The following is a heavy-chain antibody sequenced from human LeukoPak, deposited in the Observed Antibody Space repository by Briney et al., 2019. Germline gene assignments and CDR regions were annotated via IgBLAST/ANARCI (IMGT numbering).Heavy chain of an antibody. D-gene: IGHD1-20*01. CDR1: GYSISSGYY. CDR2: IYHSGST. CDR3: ARLEYNWNYLDY. J-gene: IGHJ4*02. V-gene: IGHV4-38-2*02. Sequence: SENLSLTCTVSGYSISSGYYWGWIRQPPGKGLEWIGSIYHSGSTYYNPSLKSRVTISVDTSKNQFSRKLSSVTAADTAVYYCARLEYNWNYLDYWGQGTLVTVSP.